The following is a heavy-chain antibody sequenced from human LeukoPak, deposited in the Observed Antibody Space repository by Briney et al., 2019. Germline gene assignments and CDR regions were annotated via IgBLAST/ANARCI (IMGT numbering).Heavy chain of an antibody. CDR2: IIPILGIA. CDR1: GGTFSSYA. D-gene: IGHD3-22*01. J-gene: IGHJ3*02. Sequence: ASVKVSCKASGGTFSSYAISWVQQAPGQGLEWMGRIIPILGIANYAQKFQGRVTITADKSTSTAYMELSSLRSEDTAVYYCARDDYYDSSGIFDAFDIWGQGTMVTVSS. CDR3: ARDDYYDSSGIFDAFDI. V-gene: IGHV1-69*04.